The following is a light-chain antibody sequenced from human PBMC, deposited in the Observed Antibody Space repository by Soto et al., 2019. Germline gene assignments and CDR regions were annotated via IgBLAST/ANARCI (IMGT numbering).Light chain of an antibody. CDR3: LSLTTRYTWM. CDR1: SSDIGANDH. CDR2: EVT. J-gene: IGLJ3*02. V-gene: IGLV2-14*01. Sequence: QSVLTQPASVSGSPGQSITLSCTGTSSDIGANDHVSWYQQSPAKAPKLMIYEVTNRPSGVSNRFSGSKSGNTASLTISGPQAEDEADYSCLSLTTRYTWMFGGGTKLTVL.